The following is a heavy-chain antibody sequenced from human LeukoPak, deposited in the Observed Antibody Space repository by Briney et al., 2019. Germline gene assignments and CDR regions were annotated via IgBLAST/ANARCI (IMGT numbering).Heavy chain of an antibody. V-gene: IGHV3-66*01. CDR2: ISSRGAT. J-gene: IGHJ6*02. D-gene: IGHD1-26*01. CDR1: GFIVSNNY. CDR3: ATRGRSGYYYGMDV. Sequence: GGSLRLSCAASGFIVSNNYMSWAREAPGKGLEWVSIISSRGATYYTDPVKGRFTISRDNSQNILYLQMSSLRAEDSDGYYCATRGRSGYYYGMDVWGPGTTVTVSS.